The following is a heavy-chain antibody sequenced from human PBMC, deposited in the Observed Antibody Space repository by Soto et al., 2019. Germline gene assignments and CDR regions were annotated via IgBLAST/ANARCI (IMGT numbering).Heavy chain of an antibody. CDR1: GFTFSSYD. J-gene: IGHJ4*02. V-gene: IGHV3-13*01. CDR2: IDTVGDS. Sequence: EVQLVESGGGLVQPGRFLRLSCAASGFTFSSYDMHWVRQGTGKGLEWVSGIDTVGDSYYPGSVKGRFTISRENAKNSLYLEMNTVRAGDTAVYYCARGGYSSGWYYFDYWGQGILVTVSS. D-gene: IGHD6-19*01. CDR3: ARGGYSSGWYYFDY.